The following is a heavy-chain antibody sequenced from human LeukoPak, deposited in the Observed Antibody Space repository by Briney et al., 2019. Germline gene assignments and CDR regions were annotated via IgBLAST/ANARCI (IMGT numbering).Heavy chain of an antibody. CDR3: AKAPSMVVAAYFDY. D-gene: IGHD2-15*01. CDR1: GFTFSSYA. Sequence: PGGSLRLSCAAFGFTFSSYAMSWVRQAPGKGLEWVSAISGSGGSTYYADSVKGRFTISRDNSKNTLYLQMNSLRAEDTAVYYCAKAPSMVVAAYFDYWGQGTLVTVSS. V-gene: IGHV3-23*01. J-gene: IGHJ4*02. CDR2: ISGSGGST.